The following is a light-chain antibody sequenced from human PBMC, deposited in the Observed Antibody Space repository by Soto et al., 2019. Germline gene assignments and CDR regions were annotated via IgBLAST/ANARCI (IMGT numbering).Light chain of an antibody. J-gene: IGKJ1*01. CDR2: GAS. CDR1: QSISSSY. CDR3: QQYGTSPWT. Sequence: EIVLTQSPGTLSLSPGERATLSCRASQSISSSYLAWYQQKPGQAPRLLIYGASSRAVGIPHNFSGSGSGTDFTLTISRLEPEDFAVYYCQQYGTSPWTFGQGTKVEIK. V-gene: IGKV3-20*01.